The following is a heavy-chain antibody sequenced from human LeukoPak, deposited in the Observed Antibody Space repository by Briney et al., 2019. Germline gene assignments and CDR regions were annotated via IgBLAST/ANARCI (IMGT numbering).Heavy chain of an antibody. J-gene: IGHJ5*02. CDR3: ARGRRGVVGILTGNWFDP. Sequence: PSETLSLTCSVSGGSITSSSYYWGWIRQPPGRGLEWIGTINYTGSTYYNSSLESRVSISVDTSKNELSLKLTSVTAADTAVYYCARGRRGVVGILTGNWFDPWGQGTLVTVSS. CDR2: INYTGST. V-gene: IGHV4-39*07. D-gene: IGHD3-9*01. CDR1: GGSITSSSYY.